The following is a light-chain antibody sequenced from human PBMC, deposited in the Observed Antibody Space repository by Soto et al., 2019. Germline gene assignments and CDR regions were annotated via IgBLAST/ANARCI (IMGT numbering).Light chain of an antibody. Sequence: EIVLTQSPATLSVSPGERATLSCRASQSVGSNFAWYQQKPGQAPRLLIFASSTRATGVPARFSGSGSGTEFTITIRSLQSEDFADYYSQQYGDWPLTFGGGAKVEIE. CDR1: QSVGSN. J-gene: IGKJ4*01. CDR2: ASS. CDR3: QQYGDWPLT. V-gene: IGKV3-15*01.